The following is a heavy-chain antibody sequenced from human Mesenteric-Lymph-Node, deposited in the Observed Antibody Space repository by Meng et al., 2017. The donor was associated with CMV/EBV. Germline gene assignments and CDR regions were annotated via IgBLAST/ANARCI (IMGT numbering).Heavy chain of an antibody. CDR3: ARGDTWMSSPPA. CDR1: GFSFNNYA. D-gene: IGHD1-20*01. CDR2: ISHDGRKK. Sequence: GESLKISCAASGFSFNNYAMHWVRQAPGKGLEWVAFISHDGRKKDYADSVKGRFTISRDNSKNMLYVQMNSLRAEDTAVYFCARGDTWMSSPPAWGQGALVTVSS. V-gene: IGHV3-30*04. J-gene: IGHJ5*02.